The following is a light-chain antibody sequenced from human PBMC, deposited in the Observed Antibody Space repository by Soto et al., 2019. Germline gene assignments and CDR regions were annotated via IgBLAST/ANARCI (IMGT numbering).Light chain of an antibody. CDR3: MQGLQNPYT. J-gene: IGKJ2*01. Sequence: DIVMTQSPLSLPVTPGEPASISCRSSQSLLHSNGYNFLDWYLQKPGQSPQLLIYLGSDRASGVPDRFSGSASGKDSTLKISRVEAEDVGVYYCMQGLQNPYTFGQGTKVDSK. V-gene: IGKV2-28*01. CDR1: QSLLHSNGYNF. CDR2: LGS.